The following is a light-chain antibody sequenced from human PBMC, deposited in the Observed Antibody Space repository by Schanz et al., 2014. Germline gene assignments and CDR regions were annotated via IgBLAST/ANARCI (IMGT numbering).Light chain of an antibody. CDR3: CAFAGSSTWL. CDR2: EDT. J-gene: IGLJ3*02. V-gene: IGLV2-23*01. Sequence: QSALTQPASVSGSPGQSITLSCTGTSNDVGNYDLVSWYQQHPDKAPKLMIYEDTKRPSGVSNRFSGSKSANTASLTISGLQAEDEADYYCCAFAGSSTWLFGGGTKLTVL. CDR1: SNDVGNYDL.